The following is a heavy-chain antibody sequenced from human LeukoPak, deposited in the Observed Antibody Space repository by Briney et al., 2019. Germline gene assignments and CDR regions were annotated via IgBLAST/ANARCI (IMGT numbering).Heavy chain of an antibody. CDR1: EYAFIVHY. D-gene: IGHD2-15*01. CDR2: IDPNSGAT. V-gene: IGHV1-2*02. Sequence: ASVKVSCKTSEYAFIVHYKHWVRQAPGRGLEWMGWIDPNSGATSYAQEFQGRVSITRDTSFNTFYMDLSGLRSDDTAMYYCTRVVDGAYDVWGQGTLVTVSS. CDR3: TRVVDGAYDV. J-gene: IGHJ4*02.